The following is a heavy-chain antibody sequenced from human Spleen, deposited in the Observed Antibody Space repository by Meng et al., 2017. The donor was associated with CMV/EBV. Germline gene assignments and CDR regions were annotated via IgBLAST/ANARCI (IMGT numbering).Heavy chain of an antibody. D-gene: IGHD3-22*01. J-gene: IGHJ4*02. Sequence: GSLRLSCTVSGGSISSYYWSWIRQPPGKGLEWIGYIYYSGSTNYNPSLNSRVTISVDTSKKQFSLKLRSVTAADTAVYYCARRPPDYYDSSGSYDYWGQGVLVTVSS. V-gene: IGHV4-59*01. CDR3: ARRPPDYYDSSGSYDY. CDR2: IYYSGST. CDR1: GGSISSYY.